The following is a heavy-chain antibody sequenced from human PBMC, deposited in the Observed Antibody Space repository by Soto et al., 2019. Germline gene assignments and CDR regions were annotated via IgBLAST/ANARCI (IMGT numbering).Heavy chain of an antibody. CDR2: IWYDGSNK. D-gene: IGHD5-18*01. V-gene: IGHV3-33*01. Sequence: QVQLVESGGGVVQPGRSLRLSCAASGFTFSSYGMHWVRQAPGKGLEWVAVIWYDGSNKYYADSVKGRFTISRDNSKNSLYLQMNNLGAEDTAVYYCASDVDTDMGHCGQGTLVTFSS. J-gene: IGHJ4*02. CDR1: GFTFSSYG. CDR3: ASDVDTDMGH.